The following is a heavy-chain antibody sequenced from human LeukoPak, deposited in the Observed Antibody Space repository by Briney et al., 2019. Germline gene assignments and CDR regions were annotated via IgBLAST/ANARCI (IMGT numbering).Heavy chain of an antibody. CDR2: INTNTGNP. CDR3: ARSIVVVVPATLPTPPNWFDP. CDR1: GYTFTSYA. Sequence: ASVKVSCKASGYTFTSYAMNWVRQAPGQGVEWMGWINTNTGNPTYAQGFTGRFVFSLDTSVSTAYLQISSLKAEDTAVYYCARSIVVVVPATLPTPPNWFDPWGQGTLVTVSS. D-gene: IGHD2-15*01. V-gene: IGHV7-4-1*02. J-gene: IGHJ5*02.